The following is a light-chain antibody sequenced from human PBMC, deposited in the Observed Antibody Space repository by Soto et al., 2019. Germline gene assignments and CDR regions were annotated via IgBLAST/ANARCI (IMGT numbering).Light chain of an antibody. V-gene: IGLV2-14*01. CDR1: SSDVGGYNY. J-gene: IGLJ1*01. CDR2: DVS. Sequence: QSVLTQPASVSGSPGQSITISCTGTSSDVGGYNYVSWYQQHPGKAPKVMIYDVSNRPSGVSNRFSGSKSGNTASLTISGLQAEDEADYYCSSYTSTSTPYVIGTGTTVTVL. CDR3: SSYTSTSTPYV.